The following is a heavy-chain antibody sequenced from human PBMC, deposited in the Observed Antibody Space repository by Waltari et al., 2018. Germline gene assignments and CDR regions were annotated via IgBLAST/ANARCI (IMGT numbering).Heavy chain of an antibody. CDR3: AKPGGNYPKLFFYMDV. D-gene: IGHD1-26*01. Sequence: QVQLVESGGGVVQPGGSLRLSCVTAGFSLTDYGLHWVRRAPGKWLEWVARIRFDGSLTYYADSVKGRFTVSSDSAERTVYLQMNTLSGEDTAVYYCAKPGGNYPKLFFYMDVWGKGTTVTVSS. CDR1: GFSLTDYG. V-gene: IGHV3-30*02. CDR2: IRFDGSLT. J-gene: IGHJ6*03.